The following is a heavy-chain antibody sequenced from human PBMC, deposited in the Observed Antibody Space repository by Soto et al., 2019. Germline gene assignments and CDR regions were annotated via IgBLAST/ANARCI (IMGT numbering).Heavy chain of an antibody. V-gene: IGHV4-59*08. D-gene: IGHD7-27*01. J-gene: IGHJ4*02. CDR2: IYYSGST. CDR1: NDSISTYY. CDR3: ARPGRDWGALHY. Sequence: QVQLQESGPGLVKPSETLSLTCTVSNDSISTYYWTWIRQPPGKGLEWIGFIYYSGSTNYNPSLQRXFTISVDTSKNQFSLKMNSVTAADTAVYYCARPGRDWGALHYWGQGTLVTVSS.